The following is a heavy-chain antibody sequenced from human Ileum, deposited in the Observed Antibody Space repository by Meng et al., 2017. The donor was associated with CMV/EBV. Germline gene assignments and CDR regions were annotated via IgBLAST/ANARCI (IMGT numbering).Heavy chain of an antibody. CDR3: ARGLFRYPAYFDL. J-gene: IGHJ4*02. V-gene: IGHV4-34*01. CDR2: INHVGRT. CDR1: GGSLRGHY. D-gene: IGHD3-16*02. Sequence: QGQFQQLGAGLLKPSETLSLTCAVYGGSLRGHYCNWIRQSPGNGLQWIAEINHVGRTNSNPSLASRVTISQDTSKNQCSLKLNSVTVADSAVYYCARGLFRYPAYFDLWGQGTLVTVSS.